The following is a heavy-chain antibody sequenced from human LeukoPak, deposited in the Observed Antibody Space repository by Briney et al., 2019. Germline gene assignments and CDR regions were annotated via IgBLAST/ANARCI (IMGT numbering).Heavy chain of an antibody. CDR3: ARRSPQCWGGDCYFDY. J-gene: IGHJ4*02. V-gene: IGHV4-39*01. CDR1: GGSISNSSDY. CDR2: IYYSGST. D-gene: IGHD2-21*02. Sequence: SETLSLTCTVSGGSISNSSDYWGWIRQPPGKGLEWIGSIYYSGSTYYNPSLKSRVTISVDTSKDQFSLKLSSVSAADTAVYYCARRSPQCWGGDCYFDYWGQGTLVTVSS.